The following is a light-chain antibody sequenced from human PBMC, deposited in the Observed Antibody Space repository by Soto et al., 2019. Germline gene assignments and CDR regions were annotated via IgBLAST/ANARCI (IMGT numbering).Light chain of an antibody. CDR1: QSVSSGY. CDR2: GAS. Sequence: EIVLTQSPGTLSLSPEERATLSCRASQSVSSGYLAWYQQKPGQAPRLLIYGASSRATGTPDRFSGSGSGTDFTLTIIRLQPEDFAVYYCQQYGSSPRTFGQGTKVDIK. V-gene: IGKV3-20*01. J-gene: IGKJ1*01. CDR3: QQYGSSPRT.